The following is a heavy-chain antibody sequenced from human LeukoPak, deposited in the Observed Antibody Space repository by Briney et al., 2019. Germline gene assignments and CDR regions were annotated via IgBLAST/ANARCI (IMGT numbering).Heavy chain of an antibody. CDR3: ARVLVGATRKRGAFDI. Sequence: GGSLRLSCAASGFTVSSNYMSWVRQAPGKGLEWVSVIYSGGSTYYADSVKGRFTISRDNSKNTLYLQMNSLRAEDTAVYYCARVLVGATRKRGAFDIWGQGTMVTVSS. D-gene: IGHD1-26*01. CDR2: IYSGGST. V-gene: IGHV3-53*01. J-gene: IGHJ3*02. CDR1: GFTVSSNY.